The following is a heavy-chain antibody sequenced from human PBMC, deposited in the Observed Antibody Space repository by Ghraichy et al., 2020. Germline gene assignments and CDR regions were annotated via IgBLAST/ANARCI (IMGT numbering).Heavy chain of an antibody. V-gene: IGHV3-23*01. D-gene: IGHD3-10*01. CDR1: GFTFSSYA. Sequence: GGSLRLSCAASGFTFSSYAMNWVRQAPGKGLEWVSTISGSGGSTYYADSVKGRFTISRDNSKNTLYLQMNSLRAEDTAEYYCAKDTGGDDTFGDFDYWGQGTLVTVSS. CDR3: AKDTGGDDTFGDFDY. CDR2: ISGSGGST. J-gene: IGHJ4*02.